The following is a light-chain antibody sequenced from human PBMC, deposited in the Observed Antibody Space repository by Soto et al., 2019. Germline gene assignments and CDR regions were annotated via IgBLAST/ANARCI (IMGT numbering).Light chain of an antibody. CDR2: AAS. J-gene: IGKJ5*01. Sequence: IQLTQSPSSLSASVGDRVTITCRASQGISSYLAWYQQKPGKAPKLLIYAASTLQSGVPSRFSGSGSGTDFNITNSSLQTEDFATYNCQQLNSYSTFGQGTRLEIK. CDR3: QQLNSYST. V-gene: IGKV1-9*01. CDR1: QGISSY.